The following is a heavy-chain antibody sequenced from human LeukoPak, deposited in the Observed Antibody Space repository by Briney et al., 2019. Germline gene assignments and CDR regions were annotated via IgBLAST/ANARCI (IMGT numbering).Heavy chain of an antibody. J-gene: IGHJ4*02. CDR3: ARDGDNWNDLDY. CDR2: IIPIFGTA. Sequence: GASVKVSCKASGGTFSSYAISWVRQAPGQGLEWMGGIIPIFGTANYAQKFQGRVTITADESTSTAYMELSSPRSEDTAVYYCARDGDNWNDLDYWGQGTLVTVSS. V-gene: IGHV1-69*13. CDR1: GGTFSSYA. D-gene: IGHD1-1*01.